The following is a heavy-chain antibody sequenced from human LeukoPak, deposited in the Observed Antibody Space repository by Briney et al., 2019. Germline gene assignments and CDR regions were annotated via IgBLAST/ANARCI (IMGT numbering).Heavy chain of an antibody. V-gene: IGHV1-46*01. CDR3: ARFPRVGADDY. Sequence: ASVKVSCKASGYTFTSYGISWVRQAPGQGLEWMGIINPSGGSTSYAQKFQGRVTMTRDTFTSTVYMELSSLRSEDTAVYYCARFPRVGADDYWGQGTLVTVSS. D-gene: IGHD1-26*01. J-gene: IGHJ4*02. CDR1: GYTFTSYG. CDR2: INPSGGST.